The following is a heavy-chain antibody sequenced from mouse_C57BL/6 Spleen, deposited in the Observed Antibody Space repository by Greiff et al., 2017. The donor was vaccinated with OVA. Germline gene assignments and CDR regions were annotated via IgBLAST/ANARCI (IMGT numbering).Heavy chain of an antibody. CDR3: ARYSSYRYAMDD. D-gene: IGHD1-1*01. Sequence: QVQLQQPGAELVKPGASVKLSCKASGYTFTSYWMQWVKQRPGQGLEWIGEIDPSDSYTNYNQKFKGKATLTVDTSSSTAYMQLSSLTSEDSAVYYCARYSSYRYAMDDWGQGTSVTVSA. CDR1: GYTFTSYW. CDR2: IDPSDSYT. J-gene: IGHJ4*01. V-gene: IGHV1-50*01.